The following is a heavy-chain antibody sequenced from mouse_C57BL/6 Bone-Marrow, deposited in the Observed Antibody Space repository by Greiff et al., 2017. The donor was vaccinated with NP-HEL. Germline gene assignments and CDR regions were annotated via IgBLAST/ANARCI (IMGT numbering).Heavy chain of an antibody. CDR3: ARRGTGKGAAMDD. J-gene: IGHJ4*01. Sequence: EVQGVESGGGLVQPGGSLKLSCAASGFTFSDYGMAWVRQAPRKGPEWVAFISNLAYSIYYADTVTGRFTISRENAKNTLYLEMSSLRSEDTAMYYCARRGTGKGAAMDDWGQGTSVTVSS. V-gene: IGHV5-15*01. CDR1: GFTFSDYG. CDR2: ISNLAYSI. D-gene: IGHD1-3*01.